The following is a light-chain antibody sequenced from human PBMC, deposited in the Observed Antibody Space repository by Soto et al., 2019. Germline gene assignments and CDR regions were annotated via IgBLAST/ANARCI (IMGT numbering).Light chain of an antibody. Sequence: IELTQSTATLSLSPGERATLSCRASQSVTDNYLACYQQKPGQAPRLVISGASSRTSGIPDRFSASGSGTDFTLTISRLEPEDFAVYYCQQYSRAPLTFGQGTKVDIK. V-gene: IGKV3-20*01. CDR3: QQYSRAPLT. CDR1: QSVTDNY. J-gene: IGKJ1*01. CDR2: GAS.